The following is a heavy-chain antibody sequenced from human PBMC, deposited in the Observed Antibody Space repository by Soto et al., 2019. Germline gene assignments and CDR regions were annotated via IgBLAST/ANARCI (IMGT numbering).Heavy chain of an antibody. CDR2: INPNSGGT. J-gene: IGHJ5*02. CDR3: ATKGGYDFLGFDP. V-gene: IGHV1-2*02. D-gene: IGHD5-12*01. CDR1: GYTFTGYY. Sequence: ASVKVSCKASGYTFTGYYMHWVRQAPGQGLEWMGWINPNSGGTNYAQKFQGRVTMTRDTSISTAYMELSRLRSDDTAVYYCATKGGYDFLGFDPWSQGTLVTVSS.